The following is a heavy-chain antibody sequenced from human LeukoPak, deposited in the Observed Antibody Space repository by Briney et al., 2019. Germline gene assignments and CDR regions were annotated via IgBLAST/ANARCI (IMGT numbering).Heavy chain of an antibody. V-gene: IGHV5-51*01. CDR2: IYPGDSES. J-gene: IGHJ5*01. CDR1: EYSFTSHW. D-gene: IGHD3-3*01. CDR3: ARHQMNYDLWSGYYRGFDS. Sequence: GESLKISCKGFEYSFTSHWIGWARQKPGKGLEWMAIIYPGDSESRYNPSFQGQVTISADKSINTAYLQWRSLKASDTAMYYCARHQMNYDLWSGYYRGFDSWGQGTLVTVSS.